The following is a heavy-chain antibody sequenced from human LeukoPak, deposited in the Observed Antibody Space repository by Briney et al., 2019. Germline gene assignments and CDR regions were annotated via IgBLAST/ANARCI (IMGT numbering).Heavy chain of an antibody. Sequence: GGSLKLSCAASGFTFSNSDMHWVRQASGKGLEWVGRIRNKADSYATAYAASVKGRFTIFRDDSKNTAYLQMNSLKTEDTAVYYCTRLDCSGGSCANDYWGQGTLVTVSS. CDR2: IRNKADSYAT. J-gene: IGHJ4*02. CDR3: TRLDCSGGSCANDY. D-gene: IGHD2-15*01. CDR1: GFTFSNSD. V-gene: IGHV3-73*01.